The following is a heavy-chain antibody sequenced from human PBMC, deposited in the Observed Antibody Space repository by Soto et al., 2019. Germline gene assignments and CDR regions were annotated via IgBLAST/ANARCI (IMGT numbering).Heavy chain of an antibody. CDR1: GYTFTSYG. J-gene: IGHJ4*02. CDR3: ARGRYGDY. CDR2: ISAHNGNT. D-gene: IGHD1-1*01. Sequence: QVHLAQSGAEVKKPGASVKVSCKGSGYTFTSYGITWVRQAPGQGLEWMGWISAHNGNTDYAQKLPVRVTVTRDTSTSPAYMELRSRRSDDTAVYYCARGRYGDYWGQGALVTVSS. V-gene: IGHV1-18*01.